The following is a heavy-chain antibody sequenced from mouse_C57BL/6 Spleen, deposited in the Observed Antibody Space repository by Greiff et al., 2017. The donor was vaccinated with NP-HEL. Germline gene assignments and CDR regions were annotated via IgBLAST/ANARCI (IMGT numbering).Heavy chain of an antibody. V-gene: IGHV3-6*01. CDR3: ARDPGSGFAY. J-gene: IGHJ3*01. CDR1: GYSITSGYY. CDR2: ISYDGSN. Sequence: EVKLQESGPGLVKPSQSLSLTCSVTGYSITSGYYWNWIRQFPGNKLEWMGYISYDGSNNYNPSLKNRISLTRDTSKHQFFLKLNSVTTEDTATYYCARDPGSGFAYWGQGTLVTVSA. D-gene: IGHD1-1*01.